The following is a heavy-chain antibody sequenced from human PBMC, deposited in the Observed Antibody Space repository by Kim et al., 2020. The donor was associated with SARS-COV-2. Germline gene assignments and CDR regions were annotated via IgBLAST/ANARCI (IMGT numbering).Heavy chain of an antibody. V-gene: IGHV1-3*01. Sequence: ASVKVSCKASGYTFTSYAMHWVRQAPGQRLEWMGWINAGNGNTKYSQKFQGRVTITRDTSASTAYMELSSLRSEDTAVYYCARAVAGTRYFDYWGQGTLVTVSS. J-gene: IGHJ4*02. CDR2: INAGNGNT. D-gene: IGHD6-19*01. CDR3: ARAVAGTRYFDY. CDR1: GYTFTSYA.